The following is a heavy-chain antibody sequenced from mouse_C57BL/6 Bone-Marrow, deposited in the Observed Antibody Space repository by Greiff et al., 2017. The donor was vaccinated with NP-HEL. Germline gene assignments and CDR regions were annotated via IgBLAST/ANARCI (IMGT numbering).Heavy chain of an antibody. D-gene: IGHD2-1*01. CDR3: ARVYFFAY. J-gene: IGHJ3*01. CDR2: IYPGDGDT. V-gene: IGHV1-82*01. Sequence: VKLQESGPELVKPGASVKISCKASGYAFSSSWMNWVKQRPGKGLEWIGRIYPGDGDTNYNGKFKGKATLTADKSSSTAYMQLSSLTSEDSAVYFCARVYFFAYWGQGTLVTVSA. CDR1: GYAFSSSW.